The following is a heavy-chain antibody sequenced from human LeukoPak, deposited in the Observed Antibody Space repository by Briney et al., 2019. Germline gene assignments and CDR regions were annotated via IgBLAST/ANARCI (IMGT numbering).Heavy chain of an antibody. CDR1: SGSISTSNYY. CDR3: ARHEDCGSGSYYFDY. D-gene: IGHD3-10*01. J-gene: IGHJ4*02. CDR2: IYYSGST. V-gene: IGHV4-39*01. Sequence: PSETLSLTCTVSSGSISTSNYYWGWVRQPPGKGLEWIGSIYYSGSTYYNPSLKSRVTISVDTSKNQFSLKLSSVTAADTAVYYCARHEDCGSGSYYFDYWGQGTLVTVSS.